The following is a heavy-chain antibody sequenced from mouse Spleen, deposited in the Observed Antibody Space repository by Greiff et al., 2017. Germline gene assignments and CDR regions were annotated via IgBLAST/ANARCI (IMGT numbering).Heavy chain of an antibody. CDR2: IYPGDGDT. CDR3: ARCWGYHYFDY. CDR1: GYAFSSYW. Sequence: QVQLKESGAELVKPGASVKISCKASGYAFSSYWMNWVKQRPGKGLEWIGQIYPGDGDTNYNGKFKGKATLTADKSSSTAYMQLSSLTSEDSAVYFCARCWGYHYFDYWGQGTTLTVSS. V-gene: IGHV1-80*01. D-gene: IGHD2-2*01. J-gene: IGHJ2*01.